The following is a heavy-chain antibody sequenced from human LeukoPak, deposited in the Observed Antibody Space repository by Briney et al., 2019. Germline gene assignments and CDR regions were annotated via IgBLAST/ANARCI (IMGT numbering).Heavy chain of an antibody. V-gene: IGHV4-59*01. CDR3: TRSIYCGGDCYSNWFDP. J-gene: IGHJ5*02. Sequence: SETLSLTCTVSGGSISNYYWSWIRQPPGKGLEWIGYIYYSGSTNYNPSLKSRVTMSVDTSKNQFSLKLSSVTAADTAVYYCTRSIYCGGDCYSNWFDPWGQGTLVTVSS. CDR1: GGSISNYY. D-gene: IGHD2-21*02. CDR2: IYYSGST.